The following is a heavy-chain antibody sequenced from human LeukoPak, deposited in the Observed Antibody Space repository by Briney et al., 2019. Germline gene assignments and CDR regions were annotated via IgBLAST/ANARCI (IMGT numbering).Heavy chain of an antibody. Sequence: ASVKVSCKASGYTFTSYGISWVRQAPGQGLEWMGWISAYNGNTNFAQKLQGRVTMTTDSSTGTAYMELRSLRSDDTAVYYCARWEVTMEQGYFDYWGQGTLVTVSS. CDR2: ISAYNGNT. D-gene: IGHD3-10*01. V-gene: IGHV1-18*01. CDR1: GYTFTSYG. J-gene: IGHJ4*02. CDR3: ARWEVTMEQGYFDY.